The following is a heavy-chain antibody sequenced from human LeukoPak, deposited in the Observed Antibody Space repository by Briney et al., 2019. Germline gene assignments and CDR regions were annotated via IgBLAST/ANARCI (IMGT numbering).Heavy chain of an antibody. D-gene: IGHD1-1*01. CDR1: GFTFSSFG. V-gene: IGHV3-30*18. J-gene: IGHJ4*02. Sequence: GGSLRLSCVGSGFTFSSFGMHWVRLAPGKGLEWLAVITNDGSRQYYADSVKGRFTVSRDNSKSLLFLQMESLRHDDTGIYYCAKGRRTGFVDYWGQGALVTVSS. CDR2: ITNDGSRQ. CDR3: AKGRRTGFVDY.